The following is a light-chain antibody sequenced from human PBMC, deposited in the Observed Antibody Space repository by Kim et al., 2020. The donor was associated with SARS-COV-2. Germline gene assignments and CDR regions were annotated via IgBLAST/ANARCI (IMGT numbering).Light chain of an antibody. V-gene: IGKV3-20*01. J-gene: IGKJ2*01. CDR1: QSVSSSS. CDR3: QQYGSSPYT. Sequence: EIVLTQSPGTLSLSPGERATLSCRASQSVSSSSLAWYQQRPGQAPRLLFYGASSRATGIPDRFSGSGSGTDFTLTISRLEPEDFAVYYCQQYGSSPYTFGQGTKLEIK. CDR2: GAS.